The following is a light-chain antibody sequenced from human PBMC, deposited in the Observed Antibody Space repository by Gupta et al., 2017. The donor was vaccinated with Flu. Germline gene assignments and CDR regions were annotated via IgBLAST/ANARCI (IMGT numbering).Light chain of an antibody. V-gene: IGLV2-23*02. Sequence: DVGSYNLVSGYRQNPGEAPKLMIFEVTKRPSGVSDRFSGSKSGNTASLTVSGLQAEDEADYYCCSYTGRDTSPYVFGSGTKVTVL. CDR3: CSYTGRDTSPYV. CDR2: EVT. CDR1: DVGSYNL. J-gene: IGLJ1*01.